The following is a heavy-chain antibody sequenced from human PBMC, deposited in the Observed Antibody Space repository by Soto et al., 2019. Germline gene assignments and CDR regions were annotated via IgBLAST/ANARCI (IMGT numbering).Heavy chain of an antibody. Sequence: QVQLVQSGAEVKKPGSSVKVSCKASGGTFNRYAISWVRQAPGQGLEWMGGIIPIFGIGNDAQRFQGRVTITADESTGTAYMELSSLRSEDTGVYYCARSAITLFGVVSIPPHYYSEMDFWGQGTKVTVYS. CDR3: ARSAITLFGVVSIPPHYYSEMDF. CDR1: GGTFNRYA. J-gene: IGHJ6*02. D-gene: IGHD3-3*01. V-gene: IGHV1-69*01. CDR2: IIPIFGIG.